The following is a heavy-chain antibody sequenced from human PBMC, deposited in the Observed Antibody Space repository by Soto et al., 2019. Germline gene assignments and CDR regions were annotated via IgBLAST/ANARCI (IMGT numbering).Heavy chain of an antibody. J-gene: IGHJ5*01. CDR3: SRQYEDSSGWFDY. CDR1: GYSFTSYW. D-gene: IGHD6-19*01. V-gene: IGHV5-51*01. CDR2: IYPGDSDT. Sequence: PGESLKISCKGSGYSFTSYWIGWVRQMPGKGLELMGIIYPGDSDTRYSPSFQGQVTISADKSISTAYLQWSSLKASDTAMYYCSRQYEDSSGWFDYWGQGTLVTVSS.